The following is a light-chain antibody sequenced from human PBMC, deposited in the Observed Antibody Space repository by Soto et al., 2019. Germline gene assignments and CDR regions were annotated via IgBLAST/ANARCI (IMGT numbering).Light chain of an antibody. V-gene: IGLV3-16*01. CDR3: LSADSTGPYPWG. Sequence: SYELTQPPSVSVSLGQMARITCCGEALARKYGHWCQQKAGQFPVSGIYEDNERPSGIPDRCSGSSSGTIVTLSISGVQAEDKPDYHCLSADSTGPYPWGFGGGTKLTVL. J-gene: IGLJ3*02. CDR1: ALARKY. CDR2: EDN.